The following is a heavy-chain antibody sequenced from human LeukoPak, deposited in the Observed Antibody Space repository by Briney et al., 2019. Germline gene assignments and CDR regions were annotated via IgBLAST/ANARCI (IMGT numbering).Heavy chain of an antibody. CDR1: GGSISSYY. CDR3: ARGYCSGGSCYSYYYYNYMDV. CDR2: IYYSGST. V-gene: IGHV4-59*01. J-gene: IGHJ6*03. D-gene: IGHD2-15*01. Sequence: PSETLSLTCTVSGGSISSYYWSWIRQPPGKGLEWIGYIYYSGSTNYNPSLKSRVTISVDTSKNQFSLKLSSVTAADTAVYYCARGYCSGGSCYSYYYYNYMDVWGKGTTVTVSS.